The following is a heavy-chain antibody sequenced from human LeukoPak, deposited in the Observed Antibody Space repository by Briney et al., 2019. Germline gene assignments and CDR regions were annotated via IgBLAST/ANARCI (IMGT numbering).Heavy chain of an antibody. V-gene: IGHV3-23*01. CDR3: AKDMVPYCSSTSCYLDLDY. Sequence: PGGSLRLSCAASGFTFSSYAMSWVRQAPGKGLEGVSAISGSGGSTYYADSVKGRFTISRDNSKNTLYLQMNSLRAEDTAVYYCAKDMVPYCSSTSCYLDLDYWGQGTLVTVSS. D-gene: IGHD2-2*01. J-gene: IGHJ4*02. CDR1: GFTFSSYA. CDR2: ISGSGGST.